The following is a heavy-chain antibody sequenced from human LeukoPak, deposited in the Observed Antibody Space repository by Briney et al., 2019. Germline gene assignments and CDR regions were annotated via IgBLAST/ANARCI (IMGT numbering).Heavy chain of an antibody. CDR1: GYTFTSYG. D-gene: IGHD3-10*01. CDR2: ISAYNGNT. V-gene: IGHV1-18*01. Sequence: ASVKVSCKASGYTFTSYGISWVRQAPGQGLEWMGWISAYNGNTNYAQKLQGRVTMTTDTSTSTAYMELRSLRSDDTAVYYCARSKITMARGYRYYYYMDVWGKGTTVTISS. CDR3: ARSKITMARGYRYYYYMDV. J-gene: IGHJ6*03.